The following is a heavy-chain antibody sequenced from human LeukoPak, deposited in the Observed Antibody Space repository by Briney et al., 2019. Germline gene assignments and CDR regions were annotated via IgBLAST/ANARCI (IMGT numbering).Heavy chain of an antibody. D-gene: IGHD1-26*01. CDR2: ISGSGAST. CDR1: GFTFSTNA. CDR3: AKDVGKWESLHFFDY. V-gene: IGHV3-23*01. J-gene: IGHJ4*02. Sequence: GGSLRLSCSTSGFTFSTNAMSWVRQAPGKGPEWISGISGSGASTYYADSVTGRFTISRDNSRNTLYLQMNSLRGDDTAVYYCAKDVGKWESLHFFDYWGQGTLVTVSS.